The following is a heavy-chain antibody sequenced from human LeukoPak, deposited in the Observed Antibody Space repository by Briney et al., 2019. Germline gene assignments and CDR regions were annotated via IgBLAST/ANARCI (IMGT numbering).Heavy chain of an antibody. Sequence: GGSLRLSCAASGFTFSSYAMSWVRQAPGKGLEWVSAISGSGGSTYYADSVKGRFTISRDNSKNTLYLQMNSLRAEDTVVYYCAKDRDDGSGTDYFDYWGQGTLVTVSS. V-gene: IGHV3-23*01. D-gene: IGHD3-10*01. CDR3: AKDRDDGSGTDYFDY. J-gene: IGHJ4*02. CDR1: GFTFSSYA. CDR2: ISGSGGST.